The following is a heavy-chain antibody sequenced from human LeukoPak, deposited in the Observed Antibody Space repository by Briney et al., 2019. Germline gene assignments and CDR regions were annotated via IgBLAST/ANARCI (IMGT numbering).Heavy chain of an antibody. CDR3: ARGPLVGTTNYYFDC. CDR2: IGTVGDT. Sequence: GGSLRLSCAASGFTFSSYDMHWVRQAPGKGLEWVSVIGTVGDTYYSDSVTGRFTISRENAKNCLYLQMNSLRVGDTAVYYCARGPLVGTTNYYFDCWGQGTLVTVSS. D-gene: IGHD2/OR15-2a*01. J-gene: IGHJ4*02. V-gene: IGHV3-13*01. CDR1: GFTFSSYD.